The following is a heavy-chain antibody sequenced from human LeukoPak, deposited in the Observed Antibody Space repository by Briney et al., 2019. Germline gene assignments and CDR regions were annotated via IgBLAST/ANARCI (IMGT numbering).Heavy chain of an antibody. CDR1: GYTFTSYD. J-gene: IGHJ4*02. CDR3: AREKAAADPYHFDY. V-gene: IGHV1-8*01. CDR2: MNPNSGNT. D-gene: IGHD6-13*01. Sequence: GASVKVSCKASGYTFTSYDINWVRQATGQGLEWMGWMNPNSGNTGYAQKFQGRVTMTRNTSISTAYMELSSLRSEDTAVYYCAREKAAADPYHFDYWGQGTLVTVSS.